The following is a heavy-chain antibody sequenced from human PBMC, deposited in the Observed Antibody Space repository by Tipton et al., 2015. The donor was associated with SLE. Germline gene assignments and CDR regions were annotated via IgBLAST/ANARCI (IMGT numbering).Heavy chain of an antibody. CDR2: IYTSGRT. Sequence: TLSLTCSVTGDSITSDSYYWSWIRQPAGKGLEWIGRIYTSGRTSYNPSLQSRVSLSVDTSKNQFSLRLTSVTAADTAVYYCARQTRYYTAWFDPWGQGTLVTVSS. CDR1: GDSITSDSYY. CDR3: ARQTRYYTAWFDP. V-gene: IGHV4-61*02. D-gene: IGHD3/OR15-3a*01. J-gene: IGHJ5*02.